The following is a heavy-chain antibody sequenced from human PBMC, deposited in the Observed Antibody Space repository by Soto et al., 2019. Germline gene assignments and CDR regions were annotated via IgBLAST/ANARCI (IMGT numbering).Heavy chain of an antibody. J-gene: IGHJ4*02. Sequence: EVQLLESGGGLVQPGGSLRLSCAASGFTFETYAVTWVRQAPGKGLEWVSIISGDGDSTYYADSVKGRFTISRDDSRNTLYLQMNSLRAEDTAVYHCAKTLVYGSGTTFFDYWGQGTLVTVSS. V-gene: IGHV3-23*01. D-gene: IGHD3-10*01. CDR1: GFTFETYA. CDR3: AKTLVYGSGTTFFDY. CDR2: ISGDGDST.